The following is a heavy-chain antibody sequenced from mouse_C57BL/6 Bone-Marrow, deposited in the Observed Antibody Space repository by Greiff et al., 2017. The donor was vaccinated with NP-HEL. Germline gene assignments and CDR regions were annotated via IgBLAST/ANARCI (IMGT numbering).Heavy chain of an antibody. CDR1: GFNIKDDY. J-gene: IGHJ2*01. V-gene: IGHV14-4*01. D-gene: IGHD1-1*01. CDR2: IDPENGDT. Sequence: EVKLQESGAELVRPGASVKLSCTASGFNIKDDYMHWVKQRPEQGLEWIGWIDPENGDTEYASKFQGKATITADTSANTAYLQLSSLTSEDTAVYYCTTGDYGSSLYAMDYWGQGTTLTVSS. CDR3: TTGDYGSSLYAMDY.